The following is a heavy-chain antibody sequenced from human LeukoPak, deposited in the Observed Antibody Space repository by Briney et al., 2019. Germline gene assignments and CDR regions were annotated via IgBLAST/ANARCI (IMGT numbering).Heavy chain of an antibody. V-gene: IGHV4-61*02. D-gene: IGHD2-15*01. Sequence: SETLSLTCTVSGGSISSSSYYWSWIRQPAGKGLEWIGRIYTSGSTNYNPSLKSRVTISVDKSKNQFSLKLTSVTAADTAVYYCARDPVHCSGGTCYSFAYWGQGTLVTVSS. CDR3: ARDPVHCSGGTCYSFAY. J-gene: IGHJ4*02. CDR2: IYTSGST. CDR1: GGSISSSSYY.